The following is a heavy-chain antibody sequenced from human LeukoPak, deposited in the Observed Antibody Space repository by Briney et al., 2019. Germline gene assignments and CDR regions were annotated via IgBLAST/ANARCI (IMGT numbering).Heavy chain of an antibody. Sequence: ASVKVSCKASGYTFTSYGISWVRQAPGQGLEWMGWISTYNGNTNYAQKFQGRVTMTTDTSTNTAYLEVRSLRSDDTAVYYCARDLTYYYEGDPFGIWGQGTVVTISS. CDR2: ISTYNGNT. D-gene: IGHD3-22*01. V-gene: IGHV1-18*01. CDR1: GYTFTSYG. CDR3: ARDLTYYYEGDPFGI. J-gene: IGHJ3*02.